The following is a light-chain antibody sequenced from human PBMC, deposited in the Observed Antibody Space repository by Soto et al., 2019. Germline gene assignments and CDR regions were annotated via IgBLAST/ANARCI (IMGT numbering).Light chain of an antibody. CDR1: QSVSSY. CDR2: GAS. CDR3: QQYHNWPA. Sequence: DIVMTQSPATLSVSPGDRATLSCRASQSVSSYLAWYQHKPGQAPRLLINGASTRASGIPARFSGSGSGTEFTLTITSLQSEDFAVYYCQQYHNWPAFGQGTKV. V-gene: IGKV3-15*01. J-gene: IGKJ1*01.